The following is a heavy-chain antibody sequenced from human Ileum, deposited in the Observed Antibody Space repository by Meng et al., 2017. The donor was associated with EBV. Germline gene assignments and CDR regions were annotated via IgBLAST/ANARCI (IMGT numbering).Heavy chain of an antibody. CDR1: GGSISRSDW. CDR2: TSHSGST. D-gene: IGHD3-22*01. CDR3: ASSDYYRSDY. J-gene: IGHJ4*02. V-gene: IGHV4-4*02. Sequence: QVPLQEAGPGLVKPTETLALAFAVSGGSISRSDWWSWVRQPPGKGLEWIGETSHSGSTNYSPSLKSRVTISLDKSKNQLSLKLNSVTAADTAVYYCASSDYYRSDYWGQGTLVTVSS.